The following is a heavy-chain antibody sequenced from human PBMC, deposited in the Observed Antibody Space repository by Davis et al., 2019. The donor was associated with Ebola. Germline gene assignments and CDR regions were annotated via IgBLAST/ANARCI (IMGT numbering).Heavy chain of an antibody. D-gene: IGHD3-3*01. J-gene: IGHJ6*02. CDR1: GYSFTIYW. CDR3: ARHFVGKLFGMDV. CDR2: IYPGDSDT. V-gene: IGHV5-51*01. Sequence: KVSCKGSGYSFTIYWIGWVRQMPGKGLEWMGIIYPGDSDTRYSPSFQGHVSISADKSINTAYLQWSSLKASDTAMYFCARHFVGKLFGMDVWGQGTTVTVSS.